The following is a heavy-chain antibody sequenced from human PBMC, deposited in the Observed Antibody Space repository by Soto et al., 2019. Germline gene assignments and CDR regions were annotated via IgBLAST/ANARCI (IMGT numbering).Heavy chain of an antibody. V-gene: IGHV6-1*01. Sequence: SQTLSVTGAISGDSVSSNSAAWNWIRQSPSRGLECLGRTYYRSKWDNDYAVSVKSRITINPDTSKNQFSLQLNSVTPEDTAVYYCARRGGGYSSGWYGGYYYYGMEVGGRGTTVTVS. D-gene: IGHD6-19*01. CDR3: ARRGGGYSSGWYGGYYYYGMEV. J-gene: IGHJ6*02. CDR2: TYYRSKWDN. CDR1: GDSVSSNSAA.